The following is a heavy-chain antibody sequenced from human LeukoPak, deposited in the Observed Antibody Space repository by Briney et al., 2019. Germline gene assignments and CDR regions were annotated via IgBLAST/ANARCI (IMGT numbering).Heavy chain of an antibody. CDR3: ARVRKKLPVGATKGDAFDI. J-gene: IGHJ3*02. Sequence: GASVKVSCKASGYTFTSYGISWVRQAPGQGLEWMEWISAYNGNTNYAQKLQGRVTMTRDTSISTAYMELSRLRSDDTAVYYCARVRKKLPVGATKGDAFDIWGQGTMVTVSS. D-gene: IGHD1-26*01. CDR2: ISAYNGNT. CDR1: GYTFTSYG. V-gene: IGHV1-18*01.